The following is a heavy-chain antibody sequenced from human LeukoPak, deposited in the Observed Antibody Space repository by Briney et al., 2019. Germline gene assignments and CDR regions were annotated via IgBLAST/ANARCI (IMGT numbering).Heavy chain of an antibody. CDR3: ATLRGASAAVFDS. V-gene: IGHV4-59*08. J-gene: IGHJ4*02. CDR1: GGSINYDY. CDR2: IHYSGAT. Sequence: SETLSLTCTVSGGSINYDYWSWIRQSPGKRLEWIGYIHYSGATNYSPSLNSRVTISVDTSKNQFSLKLSSVTAADTALYYCATLRGASAAVFDSWGQGTLVTVSS. D-gene: IGHD2-15*01.